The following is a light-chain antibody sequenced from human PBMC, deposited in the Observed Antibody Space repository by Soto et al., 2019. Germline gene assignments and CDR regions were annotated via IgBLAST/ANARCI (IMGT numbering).Light chain of an antibody. CDR1: QNIGNF. CDR2: AAS. J-gene: IGKJ2*01. V-gene: IGKV1-39*01. CDR3: QQRHSIPLT. Sequence: DIQMTQSPSSLSASVGDSVTLACRANQNIGNFLNWYLQRPGTAPKLLVFAASTLRDGVPPRFRGSGSGTDFTLIISSLQPDDFGTYYCQQRHSIPLTFGQGTKLDIK.